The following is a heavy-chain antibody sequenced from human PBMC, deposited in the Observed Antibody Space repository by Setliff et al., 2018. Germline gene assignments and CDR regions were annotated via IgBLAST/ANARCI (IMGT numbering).Heavy chain of an antibody. Sequence: SETLSLTCTVSGGSISSGDYYWSWIRQPPGKGLEWIGYIYYSGSTYYNPSLKSRVTISVDTSKNQFSLKLCSVTAADTAVYYCARGGEGALGIPYYGMDVWGQGTTVTVSS. CDR3: ARGGEGALGIPYYGMDV. CDR2: IYYSGST. J-gene: IGHJ6*02. CDR1: GGSISSGDYY. D-gene: IGHD2-21*01. V-gene: IGHV4-30-4*08.